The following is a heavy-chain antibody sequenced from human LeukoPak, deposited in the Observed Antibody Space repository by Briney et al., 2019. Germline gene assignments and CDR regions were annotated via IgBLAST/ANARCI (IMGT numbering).Heavy chain of an antibody. CDR1: GGSISSGGYS. CDR2: IYHSGST. CDR3: ASTYYYDSSGYYMTAFDI. V-gene: IGHV4-30-2*01. D-gene: IGHD3-22*01. Sequence: SQTLSLTCAVSGGSISSGGYSWSWIRQPPGKGLEWIGYIYHSGSTYYNPSLKSRVTISVDRSKNQFSLKLSSVTAADTAVYYCASTYYYDSSGYYMTAFDIWGQGTMVTVSS. J-gene: IGHJ3*02.